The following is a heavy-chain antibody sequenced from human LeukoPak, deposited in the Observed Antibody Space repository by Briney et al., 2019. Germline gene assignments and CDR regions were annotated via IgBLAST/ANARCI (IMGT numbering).Heavy chain of an antibody. V-gene: IGHV4-59*01. CDR3: ARVVVRNWFDP. CDR1: GGSISSYY. D-gene: IGHD6-6*01. Sequence: SETLSLTCTVSGGSISSYYWSWIRQPPGKGLEWIGYIYYSGSTNYNPSLKSRVTILVDTSKNQFSLKLSSVTAADTAVYYCARVVVRNWFDPWGQGTLVTVSS. CDR2: IYYSGST. J-gene: IGHJ5*02.